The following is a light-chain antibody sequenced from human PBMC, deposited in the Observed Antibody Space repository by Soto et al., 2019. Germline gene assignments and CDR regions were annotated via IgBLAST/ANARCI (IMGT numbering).Light chain of an antibody. CDR1: QSISSY. CDR2: AAS. V-gene: IGKV1-39*01. J-gene: IGKJ5*01. Sequence: DIQMTQSPSSLSTSVGDRVTITCRASQSISSYLNWYQQKPGKAPKLLIYAASSLQSGVPSRFSGSGSGTDFTLTICSLQPEDFATYYCQQSYSALGTFGQGTRLEIK. CDR3: QQSYSALGT.